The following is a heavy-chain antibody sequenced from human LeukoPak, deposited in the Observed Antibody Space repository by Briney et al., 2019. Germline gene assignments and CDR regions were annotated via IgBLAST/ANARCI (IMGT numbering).Heavy chain of an antibody. CDR2: IYYSGGT. D-gene: IGHD3-22*01. CDR1: GGSISSYY. Sequence: SETLSLTCTVSGGSISSYYWSWIRQPPGKGLEWIGYIYYSGGTNYNPSLKSRVTISVDTSKNQFSLKLSSVTAADTAVYYCARGGRDDSSGYPDYWGQGTLVTVSS. J-gene: IGHJ4*02. CDR3: ARGGRDDSSGYPDY. V-gene: IGHV4-59*01.